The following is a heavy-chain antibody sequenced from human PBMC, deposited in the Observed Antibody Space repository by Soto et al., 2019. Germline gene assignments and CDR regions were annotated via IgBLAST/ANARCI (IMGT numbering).Heavy chain of an antibody. D-gene: IGHD3-22*01. J-gene: IGHJ4*02. CDR2: ISYDGSNK. V-gene: IGHV3-30-3*01. CDR3: ARDDAYSDGFDF. CDR1: GFSFSDHA. Sequence: QVQLVESGGGVVQPGRSLRLSCAASGFSFSDHAMHWVRQAPGKGLEWVAVISYDGSNKHYADSVKGRFTISRDISNNTLYVQMNSLRPEDTAVYSCARDDAYSDGFDFWGRGTLVTVSS.